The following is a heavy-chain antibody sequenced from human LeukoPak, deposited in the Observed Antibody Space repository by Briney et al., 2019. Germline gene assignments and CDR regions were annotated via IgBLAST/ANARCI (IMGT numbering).Heavy chain of an antibody. Sequence: GGSLRLSCAASGFTFSSYSMNWVRQAPGKGLEWVSYISSSSSTIYYADSVKGRFTISRDNAKNSLYLQMNSLRAEDTAVYYCARKSGYDSSLRWYFDLWGRGTLVTVSS. J-gene: IGHJ2*01. CDR1: GFTFSSYS. V-gene: IGHV3-48*04. CDR2: ISSSSSTI. CDR3: ARKSGYDSSLRWYFDL. D-gene: IGHD3-22*01.